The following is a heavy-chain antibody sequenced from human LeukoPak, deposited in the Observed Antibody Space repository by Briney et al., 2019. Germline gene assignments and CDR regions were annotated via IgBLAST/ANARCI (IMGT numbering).Heavy chain of an antibody. CDR2: IYYSGST. CDR3: ARVGAAAGYDAFDI. D-gene: IGHD6-13*01. Sequence: SETLSLTCTVSGGSISSYYWSWLRQPPGKGLEWIGYIYYSGSTNYNPSLKSRVTISVDTSKNQFSLKLSSVTAADTAVYYCARVGAAAGYDAFDIWGQGTMVTVSS. CDR1: GGSISSYY. J-gene: IGHJ3*02. V-gene: IGHV4-59*01.